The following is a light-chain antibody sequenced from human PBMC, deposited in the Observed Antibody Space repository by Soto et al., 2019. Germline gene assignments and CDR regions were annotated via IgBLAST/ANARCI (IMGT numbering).Light chain of an antibody. J-gene: IGKJ1*01. CDR1: HSVSSN. V-gene: IGKV3-15*01. CDR3: QQHNNWPPWT. CDR2: GAS. Sequence: EIVMTQSPATLSVSPGERATLSCRASHSVSSNLAWYQQKPGQAPRLLIYGASTRATGIPARFSGSGSGTEVTLTISSLQSEDFAVYYCQQHNNWPPWTFGQGTKVEIK.